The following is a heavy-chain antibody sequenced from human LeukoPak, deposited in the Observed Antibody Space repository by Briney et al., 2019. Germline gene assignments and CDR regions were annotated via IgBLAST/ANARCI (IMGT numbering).Heavy chain of an antibody. CDR2: ISYDGSNK. V-gene: IGHV3-30*04. J-gene: IGHJ4*02. Sequence: PGGSLRLSCAASGFTFSSYAMHWVRQAPGKGLEWVAVISYDGSNKYYADSVKGRFTISRDKSKNTLYLQMNSLRAEDTAVYYCARDLTYYDILTGLFYWGQGTLVTVSS. D-gene: IGHD3-9*01. CDR3: ARDLTYYDILTGLFY. CDR1: GFTFSSYA.